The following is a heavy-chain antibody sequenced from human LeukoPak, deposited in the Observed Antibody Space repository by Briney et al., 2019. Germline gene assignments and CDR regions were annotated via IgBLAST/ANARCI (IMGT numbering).Heavy chain of an antibody. J-gene: IGHJ4*02. CDR2: ISYDGSNK. Sequence: GGSLRLSCATSGFSITSYGMSWVRQAPGKGLEWVAVISYDGSNKYYADSVKGRFTISRDNSKNTLYLQMNSLRAEDTAVYYCARDPPGYWGQGTLVTVSS. CDR1: GFSITSYG. CDR3: ARDPPGY. V-gene: IGHV3-30*03.